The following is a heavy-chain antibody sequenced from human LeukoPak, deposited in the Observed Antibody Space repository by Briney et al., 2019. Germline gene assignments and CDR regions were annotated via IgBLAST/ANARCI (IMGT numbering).Heavy chain of an antibody. V-gene: IGHV3-30*03. CDR2: ISYDGNKR. CDR1: CFTIRNFC. J-gene: IGHJ4*02. Sequence: GFPRTFFAALCFTIRNFCQRWGRPAPGQGAGGGGVISYDGNKRFYEDSVKGRFIISRDNSRNTLYLQLNSLRGGDTAVYFCAREVAKRGTVTFDYWGRGTLVTVSS. D-gene: IGHD4-17*01. CDR3: AREVAKRGTVTFDY.